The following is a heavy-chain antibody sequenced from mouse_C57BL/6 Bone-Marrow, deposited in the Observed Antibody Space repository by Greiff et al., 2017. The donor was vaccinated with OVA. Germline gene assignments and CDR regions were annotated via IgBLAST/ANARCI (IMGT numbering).Heavy chain of an antibody. J-gene: IGHJ2*01. V-gene: IGHV1-4*01. D-gene: IGHD3-1*01. Sequence: VQLQQSGAELARPGASVKMSCKASGYTFTSYTMHWVKQRPGQGLEWIGYINPSSGYTKYNQKFKDKATLTADKSSSTAYMQLSSLTSEDSAVYYCARSGPDCFDYWGQGTTLTVSS. CDR1: GYTFTSYT. CDR3: ARSGPDCFDY. CDR2: INPSSGYT.